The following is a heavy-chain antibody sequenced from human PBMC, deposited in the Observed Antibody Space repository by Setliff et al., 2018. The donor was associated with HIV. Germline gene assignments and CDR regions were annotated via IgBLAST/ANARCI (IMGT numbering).Heavy chain of an antibody. V-gene: IGHV4-39*07. CDR1: GGSISSSSYY. Sequence: SETLSLTCIVSGGSISSSSYYWGWIRQPPGKGLEWIGTVYYSGSTYYNPSLKSRVTISVDTSENQFSLKLSSVTAADTAVYYCARDGYSSSWYSIFRNYYYHMDVWGKGTTVTVSS. D-gene: IGHD6-13*01. CDR3: ARDGYSSSWYSIFRNYYYHMDV. J-gene: IGHJ6*03. CDR2: VYYSGST.